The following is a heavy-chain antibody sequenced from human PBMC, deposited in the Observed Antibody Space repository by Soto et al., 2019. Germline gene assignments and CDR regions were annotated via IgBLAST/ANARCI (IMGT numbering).Heavy chain of an antibody. CDR2: IYYSGST. D-gene: IGHD3-22*01. V-gene: IGHV4-30-4*01. Sequence: SETLSLTCTVSGGSISSGDYYWSWIRQPPGKGLEWIGYIYYSGSTYYNPSLKSRVTISVDTSKNQFSLKLSSVTAADTAVYYCARTPRGVNLYDSSDYFDYWGQGTLVTVSS. CDR1: GGSISSGDYY. CDR3: ARTPRGVNLYDSSDYFDY. J-gene: IGHJ4*02.